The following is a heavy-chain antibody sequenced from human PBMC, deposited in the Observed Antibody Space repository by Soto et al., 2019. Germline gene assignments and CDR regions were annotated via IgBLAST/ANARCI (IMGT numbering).Heavy chain of an antibody. Sequence: QLQLQESGSGLVKPSQTLSLTCAVSGGSISSGGYSWSWIRQPPGKGLEGIGYTYHSGSTYYNPSLKSRVTTSVDRSKNQLSLKLSSVTAADTAVYYCARSKTTVTTFDYWGQGTLVTVSS. J-gene: IGHJ4*02. CDR1: GGSISSGGYS. CDR3: ARSKTTVTTFDY. CDR2: TYHSGST. V-gene: IGHV4-30-2*01. D-gene: IGHD4-17*01.